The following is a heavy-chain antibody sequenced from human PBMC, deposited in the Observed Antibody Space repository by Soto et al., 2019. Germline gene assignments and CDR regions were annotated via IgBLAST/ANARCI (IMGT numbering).Heavy chain of an antibody. V-gene: IGHV3-23*04. Sequence: EVQLVESGGALVQPGGSLRLSCAASGFTFSNFAMSWVRQAPGKGLEWVSAISGSGTSTYDADSVKGRFSISRDNSKNTLYLQMNSLRAEDTAVYYCAKDRKSGSGWYWDYWGQGTLVTVSS. CDR1: GFTFSNFA. D-gene: IGHD6-19*01. J-gene: IGHJ4*02. CDR3: AKDRKSGSGWYWDY. CDR2: ISGSGTST.